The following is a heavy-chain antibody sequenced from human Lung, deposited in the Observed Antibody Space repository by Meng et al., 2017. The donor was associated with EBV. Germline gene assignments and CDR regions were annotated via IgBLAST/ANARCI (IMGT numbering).Heavy chain of an antibody. D-gene: IGHD2-2*01. CDR1: GRSFSSSY. Sequence: QVQLQQWGAGLLEPSETLSLTCGVSGRSFSSSYWSWIRQPPGKGLEWIGQINYSGITNYNPSLKSRVTISVDTSKNQFSLSLNSVTAADTAVYYCARGGTSSAPFDYWGQGTLVTVSS. J-gene: IGHJ4*02. V-gene: IGHV4-34*01. CDR2: INYSGIT. CDR3: ARGGTSSAPFDY.